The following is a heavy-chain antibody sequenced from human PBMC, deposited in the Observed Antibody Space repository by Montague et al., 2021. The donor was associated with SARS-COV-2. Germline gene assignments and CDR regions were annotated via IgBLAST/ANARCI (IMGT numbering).Heavy chain of an antibody. V-gene: IGHV3-21*06. D-gene: IGHD5-12*01. CDR2: ISSRSYFI. Sequence: SLRLSCAASGFSFNTYTMNWVRQAPGKGLEWVSVISSRSYFIYYADSVKGQFTVSRDNAKNSLYLEMNSLRAEDMAVYYCVRDEAGYDDGHNAFDVWGQGTMVIVSS. CDR1: GFSFNTYT. CDR3: VRDEAGYDDGHNAFDV. J-gene: IGHJ3*01.